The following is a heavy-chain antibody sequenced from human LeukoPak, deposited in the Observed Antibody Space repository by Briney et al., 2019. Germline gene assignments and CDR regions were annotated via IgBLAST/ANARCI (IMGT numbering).Heavy chain of an antibody. CDR3: ARRNGRSRGWFRAFDT. Sequence: SETRSLTCAVYGGSFSGYYWSWIRQPPGKGLEWIGEINHSGSTNYNPSLKSRVTISVDTSKNQFSLKPSSVTAADTAVYYCARRNGRSRGWFRAFDTWGQGTMVTVSS. V-gene: IGHV4-34*01. CDR1: GGSFSGYY. D-gene: IGHD6-19*01. CDR2: INHSGST. J-gene: IGHJ3*02.